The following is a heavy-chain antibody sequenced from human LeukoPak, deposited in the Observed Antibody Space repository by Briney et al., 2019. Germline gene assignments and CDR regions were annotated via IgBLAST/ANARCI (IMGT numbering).Heavy chain of an antibody. D-gene: IGHD4-23*01. CDR3: AGNSASLSGNQPS. CDR2: IHYSGST. J-gene: IGHJ5*02. V-gene: IGHV4-59*08. CDR1: GGSVSSYY. Sequence: SETLSLTCTVSGGSVSSYYWNWIRQPPGKGLEWIAYIHYSGSTNYNPSLRSRVAISVDPSKSQFSLKLRSVTATDTAVYYCAGNSASLSGNQPSWGQGTLVTVSS.